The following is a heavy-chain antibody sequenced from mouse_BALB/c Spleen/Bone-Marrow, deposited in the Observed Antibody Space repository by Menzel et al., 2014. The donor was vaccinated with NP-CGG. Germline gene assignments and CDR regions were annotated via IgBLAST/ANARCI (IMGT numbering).Heavy chain of an antibody. CDR3: APYYYGRWFTY. V-gene: IGHV14-3*02. J-gene: IGHJ3*01. Sequence: EVMLVESGAELVKPGASVKLSCTASGFNIKDPYMHWVKQRPEQGLEWIGRIGPANGNTKYDPKFQGKATITADTSSNTAYLQLSSLTSEDTAVYYCAPYYYGRWFTYWGQGTLVTVSA. CDR1: GFNIKDPY. CDR2: IGPANGNT. D-gene: IGHD1-1*01.